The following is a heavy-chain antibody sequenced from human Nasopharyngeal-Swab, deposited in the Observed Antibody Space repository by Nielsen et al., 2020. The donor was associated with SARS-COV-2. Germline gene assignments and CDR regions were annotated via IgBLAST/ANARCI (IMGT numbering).Heavy chain of an antibody. V-gene: IGHV3-15*01. Sequence: GESLKISCAASGFTFSNVWMSWVRQAPGKGLEWIGRIKSKTDGGTTDYAAPVKGRFTISRDDSKNTVYLQMNSLKTEDIAVYYCARIRWAYRYFDLWGRGTLVTVSS. CDR2: IKSKTDGGTT. CDR1: GFTFSNVW. J-gene: IGHJ2*01. CDR3: ARIRWAYRYFDL. D-gene: IGHD4-23*01.